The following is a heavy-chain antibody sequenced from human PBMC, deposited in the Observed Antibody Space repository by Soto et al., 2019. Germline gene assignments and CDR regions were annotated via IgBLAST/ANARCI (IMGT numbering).Heavy chain of an antibody. CDR1: GFTFWTYA. CDR3: ARHPPPGYYYDSSGYYGYFQH. CDR2: ISGTGGGT. D-gene: IGHD3-22*01. Sequence: GSLRLSCAASGFTFWTYAMSWVRQAPGKGLEWVSVISGTGGGTSYADSVKGRFTISRDNSKNTLYLQMNSLGVEDTAVHYCARHPPPGYYYDSSGYYGYFQHWGQGIPVTVSS. V-gene: IGHV3-23*01. J-gene: IGHJ1*01.